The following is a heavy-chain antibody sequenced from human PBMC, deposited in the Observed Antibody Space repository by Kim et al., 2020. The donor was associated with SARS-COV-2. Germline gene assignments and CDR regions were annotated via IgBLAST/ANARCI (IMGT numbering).Heavy chain of an antibody. Sequence: SETLSLTCTVSGGSISSGGYYWSWIRQHPGKGLEWIGYIYYSGSTYYNPSLKSRVTISVDTSKNQFSLKLSSVTAEVTAVYYCARDPLKNPVPLDYYYYYGIDVWGQGTTVTVSS. CDR3: ARDPLKNPVPLDYYYYYGIDV. CDR2: IYYSGST. J-gene: IGHJ6*02. V-gene: IGHV4-31*03. CDR1: GGSISSGGYY.